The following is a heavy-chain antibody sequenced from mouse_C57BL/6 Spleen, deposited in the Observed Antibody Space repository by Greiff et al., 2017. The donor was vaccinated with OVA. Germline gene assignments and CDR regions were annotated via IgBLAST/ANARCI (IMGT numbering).Heavy chain of an antibody. CDR2: ISYDGSN. CDR1: GYSITSGYY. D-gene: IGHD2-3*01. J-gene: IGHJ2*01. V-gene: IGHV3-6*01. CDR3: ARRYDGYDAYFDY. Sequence: DVHLVESGPGLVKPSQSLSLTCSVTGYSITSGYYWNWIRQFPGNKLEWMGYISYDGSNNYNPSLKNRISITRDTSKNQFFLKLNSVTTEDTATYYCARRYDGYDAYFDYWGQGTTLTVSS.